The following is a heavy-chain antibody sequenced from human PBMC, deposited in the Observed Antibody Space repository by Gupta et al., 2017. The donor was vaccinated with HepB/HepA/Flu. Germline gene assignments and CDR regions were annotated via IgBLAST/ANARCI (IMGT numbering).Heavy chain of an antibody. CDR2: LNEKALA. CDR3: ARVASAPQLKGGQYSGHVDS. CDR1: AGSLTTRGYF. D-gene: IGHD5-12*01. Sequence: VQLQESGPGLVQPSQTVSLTCSVSAGSLTTRGYFWAWIRQQPGQGLDWIGLLNEKALAFYNSAIRSRVAISSGPAKNQFSLSLMSVTGADSGVYFCARVASAPQLKGGQYSGHVDSWGQGILVTVSS. J-gene: IGHJ5*01. V-gene: IGHV4-31*03.